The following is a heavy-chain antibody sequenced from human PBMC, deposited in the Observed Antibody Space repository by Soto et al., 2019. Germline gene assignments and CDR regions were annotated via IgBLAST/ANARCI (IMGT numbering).Heavy chain of an antibody. CDR2: ISGSGGST. Sequence: EVQLLESGGGLVQPGGSLRLSCAASGFTFSSYAMSWVRQAPGKGLEWVSVISGSGGSTYYADSVKGRFTISRDNSKNTLYVQMISLRAADTAVYYCARRSSGWYFDYWGQGTLVTVSS. D-gene: IGHD6-19*01. CDR1: GFTFSSYA. CDR3: ARRSSGWYFDY. J-gene: IGHJ4*02. V-gene: IGHV3-23*01.